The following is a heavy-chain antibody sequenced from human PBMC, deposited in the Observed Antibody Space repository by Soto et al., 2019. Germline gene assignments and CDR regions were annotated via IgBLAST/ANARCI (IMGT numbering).Heavy chain of an antibody. D-gene: IGHD6-13*01. Sequence: PXESLKVFWQCSGDGFTHYWIVLVLKMHGKGLEWMGIIYPGDTDTRYSPSFQGQVTISADKSISTAYLQWSSLKASDTAMYYCARPPVGSRPFDYWGQGTRGIVSS. J-gene: IGHJ4*02. CDR3: ARPPVGSRPFDY. V-gene: IGHV5-51*01. CDR1: GDGFTHYW. CDR2: IYPGDTDT.